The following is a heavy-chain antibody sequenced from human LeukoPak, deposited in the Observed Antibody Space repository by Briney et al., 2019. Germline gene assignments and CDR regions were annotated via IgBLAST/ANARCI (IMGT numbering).Heavy chain of an antibody. CDR2: INHSGST. CDR1: GGSFSGYY. CDR3: ARTHCSGGSCYNSTFDY. J-gene: IGHJ4*02. Sequence: PSETLSLTCAVYGGSFSGYYWSWIRQPPGKGLEWIGEINHSGSTNYNPPLKSRVTISVDTSKNQFSLKLSSVTAADTAVYYCARTHCSGGSCYNSTFDYWGQGTLVTVSS. V-gene: IGHV4-34*01. D-gene: IGHD2-15*01.